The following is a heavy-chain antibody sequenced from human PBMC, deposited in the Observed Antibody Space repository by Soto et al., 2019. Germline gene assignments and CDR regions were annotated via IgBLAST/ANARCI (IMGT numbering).Heavy chain of an antibody. Sequence: PGGSLRLSCAASGFTFSSFAMSWVRQAPGKGLAWLASISYDGTKKYYAESVKGRFTISRDNSKNTLSLQLNSLGAEDTAVYYCSRGIKGGLDAWGPGTLVTVSS. CDR2: ISYDGTKK. J-gene: IGHJ5*02. D-gene: IGHD2-21*01. V-gene: IGHV3-30*04. CDR3: SRGIKGGLDA. CDR1: GFTFSSFA.